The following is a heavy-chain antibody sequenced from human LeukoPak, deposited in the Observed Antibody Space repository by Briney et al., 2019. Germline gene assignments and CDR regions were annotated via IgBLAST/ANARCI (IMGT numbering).Heavy chain of an antibody. CDR3: ARDQSAGASDI. V-gene: IGHV3-7*01. CDR2: IKVDGSES. J-gene: IGHJ3*02. Sequence: PGGSLRLSCAASGFTFSSYWMTWVRQAPGKGLEWVANIKVDGSESYYADSVMGRFMISRGNAKNSLYLQMNSLRVDDTAVYYCARDQSAGASDIWGQGTMVTVS. CDR1: GFTFSSYW.